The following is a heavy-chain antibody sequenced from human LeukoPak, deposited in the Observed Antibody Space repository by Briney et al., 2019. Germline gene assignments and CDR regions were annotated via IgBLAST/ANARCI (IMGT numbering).Heavy chain of an antibody. Sequence: TGGSLRLSCAASGFTFDDYAMHWVRQAPGKGLEWVSGISWNSGSIGYADSVKGRFTISRDNAKNSLYLQMSSLRAEDTALYYCAKDGSHEIAVAGDYWGQGTLVTVSS. D-gene: IGHD6-19*01. V-gene: IGHV3-9*01. CDR1: GFTFDDYA. J-gene: IGHJ4*02. CDR3: AKDGSHEIAVAGDY. CDR2: ISWNSGSI.